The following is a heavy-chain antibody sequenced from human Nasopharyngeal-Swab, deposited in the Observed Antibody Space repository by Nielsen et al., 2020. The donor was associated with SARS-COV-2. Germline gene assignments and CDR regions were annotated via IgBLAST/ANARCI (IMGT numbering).Heavy chain of an antibody. CDR1: TSTFNAYY. CDR3: MRALSGVYDF. V-gene: IGHV1-2*06. CDR2: INSTTGGT. J-gene: IGHJ4*02. Sequence: ASVKVSCKASTSTFNAYYIHWVRQAPGQGLEWMGRINSTTGGTLYTQTFEGRVTMTTDTSTSTTYMELRGLTSDDTAVYYCMRALSGVYDFWGQGALVTVSS. D-gene: IGHD2-15*01.